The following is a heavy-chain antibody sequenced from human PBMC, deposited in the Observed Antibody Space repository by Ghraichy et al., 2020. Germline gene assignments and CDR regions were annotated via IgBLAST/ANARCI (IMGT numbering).Heavy chain of an antibody. CDR1: GGSFSGYY. CDR3: ARRRGYSHYFDY. D-gene: IGHD5-18*01. V-gene: IGHV4-34*01. CDR2: INQIGST. J-gene: IGHJ4*02. Sequence: SETLSLTCVVSGGSFSGYYWSWIRQPPGKGLEWIGEINQIGSTNYNPSLKSRVTISVDTSKNQFSLNLRSVSAADTAVYQCARRRGYSHYFDYWGQGTLVTVSS.